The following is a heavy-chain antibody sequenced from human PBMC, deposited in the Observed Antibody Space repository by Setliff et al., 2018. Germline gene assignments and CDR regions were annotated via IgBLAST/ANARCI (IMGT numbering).Heavy chain of an antibody. V-gene: IGHV1-69*05. D-gene: IGHD2-15*01. Sequence: GASVKVSCKASGYTLTTYLMNWVRQAPGQGLEWMGGIIPMFGTPAYAQKFQDRVTITTDESTSTAYMELDSLRSEDTAVYYCARSPAVLGIVYLDPWGQGTLVTVSS. CDR3: ARSPAVLGIVYLDP. CDR2: IIPMFGTP. CDR1: GYTLTTYL. J-gene: IGHJ5*02.